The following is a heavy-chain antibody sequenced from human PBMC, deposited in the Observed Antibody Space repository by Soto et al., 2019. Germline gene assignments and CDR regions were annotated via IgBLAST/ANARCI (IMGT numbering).Heavy chain of an antibody. CDR1: GFTFSSYA. D-gene: IGHD3-16*01. CDR3: ATLKGAWGYYGMDV. J-gene: IGHJ6*02. CDR2: ISYDGSNK. Sequence: QVQLVESGGGVVQPGRSLRLSCAASGFTFSSYAMHWVRQATGKGLEWVAVISYDGSNKYYADSVKGRFTISGDNSKNTLYLQMNSLRAEDTAVYYCATLKGAWGYYGMDVWGQGTTVTVSS. V-gene: IGHV3-30-3*01.